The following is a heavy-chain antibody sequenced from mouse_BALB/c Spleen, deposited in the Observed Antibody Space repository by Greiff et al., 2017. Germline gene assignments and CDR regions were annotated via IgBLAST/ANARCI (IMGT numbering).Heavy chain of an antibody. J-gene: IGHJ4*01. D-gene: IGHD2-4*01. CDR1: GYAFSSYW. Sequence: VQLQQSGAELVRPGSSVKISCKASGYAFSSYWMNWVKQRPGQGLEWIGQIYPGDGDTNYNGKFKGKATLTADKSSSTAYMQLSSLTSEDSAVYFCARRVITTRYAMDYWGQGTSVTVSS. CDR3: ARRVITTRYAMDY. CDR2: IYPGDGDT. V-gene: IGHV1-80*01.